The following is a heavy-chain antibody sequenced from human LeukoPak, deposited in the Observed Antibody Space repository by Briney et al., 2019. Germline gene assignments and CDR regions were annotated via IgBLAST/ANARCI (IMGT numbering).Heavy chain of an antibody. J-gene: IGHJ2*01. Sequence: GGSLRLSCAASGFTFSSYSMNWVRQAPGKGPEWVSYISSSSSTIYYADSVKGRFTISRDNAKNSLYLQMNSLRAEDTAVYYCVRTHKIEGCSTSGDSCYSMYRHFDLWGRGSLVTVSS. CDR3: VRTHKIEGCSTSGDSCYSMYRHFDL. CDR2: ISSSSSTI. CDR1: GFTFSSYS. D-gene: IGHD2-15*01. V-gene: IGHV3-48*04.